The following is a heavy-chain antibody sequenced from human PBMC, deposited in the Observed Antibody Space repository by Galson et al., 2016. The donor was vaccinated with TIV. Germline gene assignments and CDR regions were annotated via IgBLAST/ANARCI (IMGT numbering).Heavy chain of an antibody. CDR3: ARDRIVDATYYFYYYGLDV. Sequence: SLRLSCAASGLSVSINYMTWVRQAPGKGLEWVSLISDAGNTYYPDSVKGRFTVSRDNSKNTLYLQMNSLRVEDPALYYCARDRIVDATYYFYYYGLDVWGQGTAVTVSS. CDR1: GLSVSINY. J-gene: IGHJ6*02. CDR2: ISDAGNT. V-gene: IGHV3-66*02. D-gene: IGHD1-26*01.